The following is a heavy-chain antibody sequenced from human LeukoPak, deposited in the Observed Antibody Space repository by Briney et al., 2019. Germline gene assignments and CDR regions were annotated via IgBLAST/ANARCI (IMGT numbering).Heavy chain of an antibody. CDR1: GVSISSYY. CDR3: ARGGFFDWLPDAFDI. V-gene: IGHV4-59*01. D-gene: IGHD3-9*01. CDR2: LYYSGST. J-gene: IGHJ3*02. Sequence: SETLSLTCTVSGVSISSYYWSWIRQPPGKGLEWIGNLYYSGSTNYNPSLKSRVTISVDTSKNQFSLKLSSVTAADTAVYYCARGGFFDWLPDAFDIWGQGTMVTVSS.